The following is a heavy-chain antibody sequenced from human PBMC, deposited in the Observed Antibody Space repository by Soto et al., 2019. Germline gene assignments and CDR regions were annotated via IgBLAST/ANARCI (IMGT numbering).Heavy chain of an antibody. V-gene: IGHV4-59*12. D-gene: IGHD5-18*01. CDR2: VDYSGTA. CDR1: GGSISNFY. Sequence: SETLSLSCTVPGGSISNFYWSWIRQPPGKGLEWIGYVDYSGTANYNPSLKSRVSMSVDTSKNQLSLKVTSVTAADTAMYYCARADTAMTTPFDYWAQGTLVTVSS. CDR3: ARADTAMTTPFDY. J-gene: IGHJ4*02.